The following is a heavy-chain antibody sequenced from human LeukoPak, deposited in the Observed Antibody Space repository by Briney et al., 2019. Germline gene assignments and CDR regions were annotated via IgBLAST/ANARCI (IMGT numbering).Heavy chain of an antibody. CDR3: ARGAYYYVD. CDR1: GFTFSSHS. D-gene: IGHD3-10*02. J-gene: IGHJ4*02. V-gene: IGHV3-48*01. Sequence: PGGSLRLSCAASGFTFSSHSMDWVRQAPGKGLEWVSYISSSSSTIYYADSVKGRSTISRDNAKNSLYLQMNSLRAEDTAVYYCARGAYYYVDWGQGTLVTVSS. CDR2: ISSSSSTI.